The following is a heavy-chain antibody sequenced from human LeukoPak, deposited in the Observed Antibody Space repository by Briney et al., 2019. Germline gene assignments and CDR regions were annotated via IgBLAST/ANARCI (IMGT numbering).Heavy chain of an antibody. CDR1: GGAISSYY. V-gene: IGHV4-59*01. CDR2: IYYSGST. D-gene: IGHD6-13*01. Sequence: SETLSLTCTVSGGAISSYYWSWIRQPPGKGLEWIGYIYYSGSTNYSPSLKSRLTISVDTSKNQFSLKLSSVTAADTAVYYCARTYGSSGLGYFDLWGRGTLVTVSS. CDR3: ARTYGSSGLGYFDL. J-gene: IGHJ2*01.